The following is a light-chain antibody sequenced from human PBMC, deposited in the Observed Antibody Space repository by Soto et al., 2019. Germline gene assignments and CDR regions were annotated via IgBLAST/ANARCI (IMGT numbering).Light chain of an antibody. CDR2: AAS. Sequence: DIQLTQSPSFLSASVGDRVTITCRASQGISNYLAWYQQNPGTVPKLLIYAASTLQSGVPSRFSGSGSGTEFTLTIGSLQPEDFATYYCQHFKSSPITFGGGTRVEI. CDR3: QHFKSSPIT. J-gene: IGKJ4*01. CDR1: QGISNY. V-gene: IGKV1-9*01.